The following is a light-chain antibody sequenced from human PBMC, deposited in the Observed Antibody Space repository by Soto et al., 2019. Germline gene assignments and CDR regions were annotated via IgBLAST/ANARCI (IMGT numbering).Light chain of an antibody. V-gene: IGKV3-11*01. CDR3: QQRSDWPPLFT. CDR2: DAS. CDR1: QSVSSY. Sequence: IVLTQSPATLSLSPGERATLSCRASQSVSSYLAWYQQKPGQAPRLLIYDASKRATGIPARFSGSGSGTDFTLTISRLEPEDFAVYYCQQRSDWPPLFTFGPGTTVDIK. J-gene: IGKJ3*01.